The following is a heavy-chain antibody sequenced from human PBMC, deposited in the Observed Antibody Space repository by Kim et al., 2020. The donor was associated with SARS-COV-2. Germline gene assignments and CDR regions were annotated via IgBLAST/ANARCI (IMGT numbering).Heavy chain of an antibody. J-gene: IGHJ6*02. V-gene: IGHV3-11*01. CDR1: GFTFSDYY. CDR2: ISSSGSTI. CDR3: ARDLSVGATGGYYYYGMDV. D-gene: IGHD1-26*01. Sequence: GGSLRLSCAASGFTFSDYYMSWIRQAPGKGLEWVSYISSSGSTIYYADSVKGRFTISRDNAKNSLYLQMNSLRAEETAVYYCARDLSVGATGGYYYYGMDVWGQGTTVTVSS.